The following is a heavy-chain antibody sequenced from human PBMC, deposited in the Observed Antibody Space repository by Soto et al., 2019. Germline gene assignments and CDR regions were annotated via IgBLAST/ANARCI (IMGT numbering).Heavy chain of an antibody. J-gene: IGHJ4*02. CDR2: ISGSGGST. CDR1: GFTFSSYA. D-gene: IGHD3-10*01. CDR3: AKGGGQYYYGSGSLTTFDY. Sequence: EVQLLESGGGLVQPGGSLRLSCAASGFTFSSYAMSWVRQAPGKGLEWVSAISGSGGSTYYADSVKGRFTISRDNSKNTLYLQMNSLRAGDKAVYYGAKGGGQYYYGSGSLTTFDYWGQGTLVTVSS. V-gene: IGHV3-23*01.